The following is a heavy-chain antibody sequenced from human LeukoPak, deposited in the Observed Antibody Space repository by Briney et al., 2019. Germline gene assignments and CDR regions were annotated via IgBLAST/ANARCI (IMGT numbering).Heavy chain of an antibody. CDR2: FYYSGSD. V-gene: IGHV4-59*01. CDR1: GASITSYY. CDR3: VRGFCSGATCYHFDY. D-gene: IGHD2-15*01. Sequence: PSETLSLTCTVSGASITSYYWNWVRQPPGKGLEWSGYFYYSGSDNYNPSLKSRITISVDTSKNQFSLKLSSVTAADTAVYYCVRGFCSGATCYHFDYWGQGTLVTVSS. J-gene: IGHJ4*02.